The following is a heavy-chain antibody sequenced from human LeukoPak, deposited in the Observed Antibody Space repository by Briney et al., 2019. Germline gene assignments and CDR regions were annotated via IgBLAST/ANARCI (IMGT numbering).Heavy chain of an antibody. D-gene: IGHD3-10*01. V-gene: IGHV3-30-3*01. CDR3: ARDALVRGVITAPDY. Sequence: GESLRLSCAASGFTFSSYAIHWVRQAPGKGLEWVAVMSYDGDNKHYADSVKGRFTISRDNSKNTMYLQMNSLRAEDTAVYYCARDALVRGVITAPDYWGQGTLVTVCS. CDR1: GFTFSSYA. CDR2: MSYDGDNK. J-gene: IGHJ4*02.